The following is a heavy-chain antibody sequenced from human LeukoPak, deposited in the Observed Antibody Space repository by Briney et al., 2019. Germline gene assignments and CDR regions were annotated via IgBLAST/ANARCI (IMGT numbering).Heavy chain of an antibody. V-gene: IGHV3-7*01. CDR2: IKEDGSGK. D-gene: IGHD1/OR15-1a*01. Sequence: GGSLRLSCTTSGFTFSSYWMSWVRQAPGKGLEWLGNIKEDGSGKYDVDSVKGRLTISRDNAKNSLYLQMNSLRVEDTAIYYCARGTRVGTPYNWFDPWGQGTLVTVSS. CDR3: ARGTRVGTPYNWFDP. CDR1: GFTFSSYW. J-gene: IGHJ5*02.